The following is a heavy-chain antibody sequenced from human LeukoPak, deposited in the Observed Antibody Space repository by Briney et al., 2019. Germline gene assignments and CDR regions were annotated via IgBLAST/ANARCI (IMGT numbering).Heavy chain of an antibody. V-gene: IGHV3-30-3*01. D-gene: IGHD6-19*01. Sequence: GGSLRLSCAASGFTFSSYWMSWVRQAPGKGLEWVAVISYDGSNKYCADSVKGRFTISRDNSKNTLYLQMNSLRAEDTAVYYCARDSVAGTSAFDIWGQGTMVTVSS. CDR1: GFTFSSYW. CDR3: ARDSVAGTSAFDI. J-gene: IGHJ3*02. CDR2: ISYDGSNK.